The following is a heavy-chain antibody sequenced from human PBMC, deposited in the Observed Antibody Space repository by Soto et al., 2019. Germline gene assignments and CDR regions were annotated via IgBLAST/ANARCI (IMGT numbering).Heavy chain of an antibody. Sequence: SETLSLTCTVSGGSISSSSYYWGWIRQPPGKGLEWIGSIYYSGSTYYNPSLKSRVTISVDTSKNQFSLKLSSVTAADTAVYYCARHEWERWLYIDYWGQGTMVTVSS. J-gene: IGHJ4*02. CDR1: GGSISSSSYY. CDR2: IYYSGST. V-gene: IGHV4-39*01. CDR3: ARHEWERWLYIDY. D-gene: IGHD1-26*01.